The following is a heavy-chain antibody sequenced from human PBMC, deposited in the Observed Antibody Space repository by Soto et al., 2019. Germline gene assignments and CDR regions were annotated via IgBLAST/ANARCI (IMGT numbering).Heavy chain of an antibody. CDR2: IYHSGST. CDR3: ARGVTTVTTFDY. D-gene: IGHD4-17*01. CDR1: GGSISSGGYS. V-gene: IGHV4-30-2*01. Sequence: QLQLQESGSGLVKPSQTLSLTCAVSGGSISSGGYSCNWIRQPPGKGLEWIGYIYHSGSTYYNPSLQSRVTISVDRSNNQVSLKLSSVTAADTAVYYCARGVTTVTTFDYWGQGTLVTVSS. J-gene: IGHJ4*02.